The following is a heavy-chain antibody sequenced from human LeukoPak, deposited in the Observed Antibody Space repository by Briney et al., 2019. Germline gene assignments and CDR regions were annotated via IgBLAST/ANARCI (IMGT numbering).Heavy chain of an antibody. CDR3: ARDLNYVWGSSGRYYYMDV. D-gene: IGHD3-16*01. V-gene: IGHV1-69*13. CDR1: GGTFISYA. Sequence: SVKVSCKASGGTFISYAISWVRQAPGQGLEWMGGIIPIFGTANYAQKFQGRVTITADESTSTAYMELSSLGSEDTAVYYCARDLNYVWGSSGRYYYMDVWGKGTTVTVSS. CDR2: IIPIFGTA. J-gene: IGHJ6*03.